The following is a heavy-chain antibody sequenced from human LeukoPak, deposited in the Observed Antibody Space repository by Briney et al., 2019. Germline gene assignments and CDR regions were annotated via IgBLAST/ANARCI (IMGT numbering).Heavy chain of an antibody. CDR2: ISYDGITK. D-gene: IGHD6-19*01. Sequence: GGSLRLSCAASGFTFSSYGMHWVRQAPGKGLEWVGVISYDGITKYYADSVKGRFTISRDNSKNTLYLQMNSLRPEDTAVYFCAKEDAARVAVADIEYWGQGTLVTVSS. CDR3: AKEDAARVAVADIEY. V-gene: IGHV3-30*18. J-gene: IGHJ4*02. CDR1: GFTFSSYG.